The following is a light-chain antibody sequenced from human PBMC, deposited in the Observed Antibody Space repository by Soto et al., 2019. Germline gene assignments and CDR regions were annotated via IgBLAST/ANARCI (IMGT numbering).Light chain of an antibody. CDR1: QGISNY. CDR3: KEYKSPLDMYT. V-gene: IGKV1-27*01. Sequence: DIQMTQSPSSLSASVGDRVTITCRASQGISNYFAWYQQKPGKVPKLLVYAVSNLQSGDPSRLSGSGSGTDLTHTISSLQAEDVAAYYCKEYKSPLDMYTCSQGTNLQIK. J-gene: IGKJ2*01. CDR2: AVS.